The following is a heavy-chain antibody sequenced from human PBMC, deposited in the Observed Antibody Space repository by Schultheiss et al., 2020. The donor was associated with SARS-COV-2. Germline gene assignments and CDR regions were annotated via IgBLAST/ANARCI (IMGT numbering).Heavy chain of an antibody. CDR1: GFTFSSYA. CDR3: ARSGYYGSGSYSHY. V-gene: IGHV4-34*01. Sequence: GSLRLSCAASGFTFSSYAMSWVRQAPGKGLEWIGEINHSGSTNYNPSLKSRVTISVDTSKNQFSLKLSSVTAADTAVYYCARSGYYGSGSYSHYWGQGTLVTVSS. J-gene: IGHJ4*02. D-gene: IGHD3-10*01. CDR2: INHSGST.